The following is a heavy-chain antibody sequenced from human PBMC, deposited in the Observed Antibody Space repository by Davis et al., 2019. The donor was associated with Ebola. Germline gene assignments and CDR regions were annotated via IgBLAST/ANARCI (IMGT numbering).Heavy chain of an antibody. CDR2: VGGSGRST. V-gene: IGHV3-23*01. CDR3: AKGPSDGAFDI. D-gene: IGHD2-2*01. CDR1: GFTFSNYA. Sequence: GESLKISCAASGFTFSNYAMSWVRQAPGKGLEWVSAVGGSGRSTYYADSVKGRFTISRDNSKNTLHMQMNSLRAEDTAVYYCAKGPSDGAFDIWGQGTMVTVSS. J-gene: IGHJ3*02.